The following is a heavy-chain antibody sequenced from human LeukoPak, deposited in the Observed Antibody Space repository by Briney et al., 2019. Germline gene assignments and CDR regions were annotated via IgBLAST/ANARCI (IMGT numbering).Heavy chain of an antibody. Sequence: ASVKVSCKASGYTFTGYYMHWVRQAPGQGLEWMGWINPNSGGTNYAQKFQGRVTMTRDTSISTAYMELSRLRSDDTAVYYCARMEVGICSSTSCYRGLHQSGDYWGQGTLVTVSS. D-gene: IGHD2-2*01. CDR3: ARMEVGICSSTSCYRGLHQSGDY. J-gene: IGHJ4*02. V-gene: IGHV1-2*02. CDR2: INPNSGGT. CDR1: GYTFTGYY.